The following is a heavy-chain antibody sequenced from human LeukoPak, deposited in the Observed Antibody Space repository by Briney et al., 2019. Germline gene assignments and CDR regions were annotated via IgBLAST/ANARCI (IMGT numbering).Heavy chain of an antibody. V-gene: IGHV3-7*03. CDR1: GFTFSSYW. Sequence: PGGSLRLSGAASGFTFSSYWMSWVRQAPGKGLEWVANIKQDGSEKYYVDSVKGRFTISRDNAKNSLYLQMNSLRAEDAAVYYCAREYCSGGSCYYAFFDYWGQGTLVTVSS. D-gene: IGHD2-15*01. CDR2: IKQDGSEK. J-gene: IGHJ4*02. CDR3: AREYCSGGSCYYAFFDY.